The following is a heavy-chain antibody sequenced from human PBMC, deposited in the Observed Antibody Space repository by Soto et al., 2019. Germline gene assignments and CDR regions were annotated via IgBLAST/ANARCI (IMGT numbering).Heavy chain of an antibody. CDR3: ARAGCDGVICYCLVGLRYGMDV. Sequence: PRGSLRLSCAASGFTFSSYAMYWVRQAPGKGLEWVAIISYDGNNKHYADSVKGRFTIARDNSQNTLYLQMNSLGAEDTAVYYCARAGCDGVICYCLVGLRYGMDVWAQGTSVIVSS. D-gene: IGHD2-15*01. V-gene: IGHV3-30-3*01. J-gene: IGHJ6*02. CDR2: ISYDGNNK. CDR1: GFTFSSYA.